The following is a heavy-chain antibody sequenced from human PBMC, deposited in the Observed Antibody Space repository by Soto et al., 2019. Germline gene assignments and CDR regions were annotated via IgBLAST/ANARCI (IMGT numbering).Heavy chain of an antibody. Sequence: SETLSLTCAVSGSSIITDFLWGWVRQTPGKGLEWIGSIYHTGITDYNPSLKSRVTLSVDASKNEFSLTLTSVTTADTAIYFCSRSGGSHLPPGEWGRGTLVTVSS. J-gene: IGHJ4*02. D-gene: IGHD2-15*01. CDR3: SRSGGSHLPPGE. CDR1: GSSIITDFL. CDR2: IYHTGIT. V-gene: IGHV4-38-2*01.